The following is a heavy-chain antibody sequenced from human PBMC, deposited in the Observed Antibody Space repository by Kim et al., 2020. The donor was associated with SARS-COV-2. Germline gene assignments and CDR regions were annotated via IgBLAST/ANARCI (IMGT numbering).Heavy chain of an antibody. D-gene: IGHD1-1*01. Sequence: ANSAKGRFNISRDNSVNTMYLQMGSLRTEDTAVYYCAPLGRDASEPLPIDYWGRGTLVTVSS. V-gene: IGHV3-64*01. J-gene: IGHJ4*02. CDR3: APLGRDASEPLPIDY.